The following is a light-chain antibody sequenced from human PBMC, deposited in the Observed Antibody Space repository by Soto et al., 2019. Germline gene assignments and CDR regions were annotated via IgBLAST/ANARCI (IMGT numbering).Light chain of an antibody. CDR2: DAS. V-gene: IGKV1-33*01. J-gene: IGKJ1*01. Sequence: DIQMTQSPSSLSAYIGDRVTITCQASQDVSHFLNWFQQRPGKAPKLLIYDASTLERGVPSRFSGRGSGSRFTFTITSLQPEDIATYYCQQYDRLPWTFGQGTKVEMK. CDR1: QDVSHF. CDR3: QQYDRLPWT.